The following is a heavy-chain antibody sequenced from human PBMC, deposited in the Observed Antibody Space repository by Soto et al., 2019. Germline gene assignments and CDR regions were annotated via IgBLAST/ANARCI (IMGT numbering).Heavy chain of an antibody. J-gene: IGHJ4*02. V-gene: IGHV1-2*02. CDR3: ASYVEMATIGDFDY. D-gene: IGHD5-12*01. CDR2: INPNSGGT. CDR1: GYTFTGYY. Sequence: ASVKVSCKASGYTFTGYYMHGVRQAPGQGLEWMGWINPNSGGTNYAQKFQGRVTMTRDTSISTAYMELSRLRSDDTAMYYCASYVEMATIGDFDYWGQGTLVTVSS.